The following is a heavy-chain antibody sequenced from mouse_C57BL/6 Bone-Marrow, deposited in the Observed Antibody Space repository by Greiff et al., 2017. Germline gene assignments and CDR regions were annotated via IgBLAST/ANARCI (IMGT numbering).Heavy chain of an antibody. V-gene: IGHV5-6*01. CDR1: GFTFSSYG. CDR2: ISSGGSYT. D-gene: IGHD2-3*01. Sequence: EVQLVESGGDLVKPGGSLKLSCAASGFTFSSYGMSWVRQTPDKRLEWVATISSGGSYTYYPDSVKGRFTISRDNAKNTLYLQMSSLKSEDTAMYYCARQDGYYEDWYFDVWGTGTTVTVSS. J-gene: IGHJ1*03. CDR3: ARQDGYYEDWYFDV.